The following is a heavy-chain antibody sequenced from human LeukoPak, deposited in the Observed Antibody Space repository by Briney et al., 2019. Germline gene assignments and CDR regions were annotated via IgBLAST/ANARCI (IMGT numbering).Heavy chain of an antibody. Sequence: SVKVSCKTSGFTFIGSVVQWVRQARGQRLEWIGWIVVGSGKTNYSQKFQERVTITRDMSTSTAYRELSSLRAEDTAVYYCAADLGITLNRAVLGVMDVWGKGTTVTVSS. J-gene: IGHJ6*03. V-gene: IGHV1-58*01. D-gene: IGHD3-10*01. CDR1: GFTFIGSV. CDR2: IVVGSGKT. CDR3: AADLGITLNRAVLGVMDV.